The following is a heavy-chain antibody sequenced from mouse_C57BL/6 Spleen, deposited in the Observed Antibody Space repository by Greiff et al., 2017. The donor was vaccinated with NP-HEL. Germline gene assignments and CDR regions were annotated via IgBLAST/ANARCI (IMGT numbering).Heavy chain of an antibody. J-gene: IGHJ2*01. CDR1: GFTFSSYA. Sequence: EVKLVESGEGLVKPGGSLKLSCAASGFTFSSYAMSWVRQTPEKRLEWVAYISSGGDYIYYADTVKGRFTISRDNARNTLYLQMSSLKSEDTAMYYCTRDYSNYRYFDYWGQGTTLTVSS. D-gene: IGHD2-5*01. CDR3: TRDYSNYRYFDY. CDR2: ISSGGDYI. V-gene: IGHV5-9-1*02.